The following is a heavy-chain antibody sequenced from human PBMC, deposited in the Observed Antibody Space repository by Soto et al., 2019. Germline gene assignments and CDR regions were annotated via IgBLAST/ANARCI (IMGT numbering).Heavy chain of an antibody. J-gene: IGHJ4*02. V-gene: IGHV3-66*01. CDR1: GFTVSSNY. Sequence: EVQLVESGGGLVQPGGSLRLSCAASGFTVSSNYMSWVRQAPGKGLEWVSAIYSGGSTYYADSVKGRFTISRENSKNTLYLQMNSLRAEDTAVYDCARDYNYGYYGDYWGQGTLVTVSS. CDR2: IYSGGST. CDR3: ARDYNYGYYGDY. D-gene: IGHD3-10*01.